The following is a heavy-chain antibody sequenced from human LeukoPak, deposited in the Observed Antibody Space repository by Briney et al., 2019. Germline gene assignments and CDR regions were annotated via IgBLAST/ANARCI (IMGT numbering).Heavy chain of an antibody. V-gene: IGHV3-23*01. D-gene: IGHD3-3*01. CDR2: ISGSGGST. J-gene: IGHJ6*02. Sequence: GGPLRLSCAASGFTFSSYAMSWVRQAPGKGLEWVSAISGSGGSTYYADSVKGRFTVSRDNSKNTLYLQMNSLRAEDTAVYYCAKGAVKVKRMDVWGQGTTVTVSS. CDR1: GFTFSSYA. CDR3: AKGAVKVKRMDV.